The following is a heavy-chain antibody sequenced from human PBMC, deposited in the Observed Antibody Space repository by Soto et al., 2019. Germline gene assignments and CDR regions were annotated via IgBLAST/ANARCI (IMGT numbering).Heavy chain of an antibody. V-gene: IGHV1-18*01. CDR2: ISAYNGNT. J-gene: IGHJ6*02. CDR3: ARGRVTIFGVVILPRGYYYGMDV. CDR1: GYTFTSYG. Sequence: ASVKVSCKASGYTFTSYGLSWVRQAPGQGLEWMGWISAYNGNTNYAQKLQGRVTMTTDTSTSTAYMELRSLRSDDTAVYYCARGRVTIFGVVILPRGYYYGMDVWGQGTTVTVSS. D-gene: IGHD3-3*01.